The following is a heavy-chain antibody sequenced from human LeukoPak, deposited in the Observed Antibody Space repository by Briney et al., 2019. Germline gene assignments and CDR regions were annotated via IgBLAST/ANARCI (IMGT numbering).Heavy chain of an antibody. CDR3: ARGSTVTTLLGAFDI. Sequence: GGSLRLSCAASGFNLSPYRMYWVRQAPGKGLEWVAVISYDGSSKYYADSVKGRFTISRDNSKNTLYLQMNSLRAEDTAVYYCARGSTVTTLLGAFDIWGQGTMVTVSS. D-gene: IGHD4-17*01. CDR2: ISYDGSSK. V-gene: IGHV3-30-3*01. J-gene: IGHJ3*02. CDR1: GFNLSPYR.